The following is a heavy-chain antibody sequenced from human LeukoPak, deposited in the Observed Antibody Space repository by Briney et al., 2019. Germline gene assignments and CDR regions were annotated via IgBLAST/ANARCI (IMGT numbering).Heavy chain of an antibody. V-gene: IGHV1-46*01. CDR2: INPSGGST. Sequence: ASVKVSCKASGYTFTSYYMHWVRQAPGQGLEWMGIINPSGGSTSYAQKFQGRVTMTRDTSTSTVYMELSSLRSEDTAAYYCARGTEKVMTTVTTGFDYWGQGTLVTVSS. CDR1: GYTFTSYY. CDR3: ARGTEKVMTTVTTGFDY. D-gene: IGHD4-17*01. J-gene: IGHJ4*02.